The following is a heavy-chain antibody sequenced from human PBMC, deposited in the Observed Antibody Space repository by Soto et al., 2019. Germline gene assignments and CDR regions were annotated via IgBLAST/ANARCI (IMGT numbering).Heavy chain of an antibody. J-gene: IGHJ4*02. CDR3: AHSGPYYDFWSGYAPGY. CDR2: IYWNDDK. CDR1: GFSLSTSGVG. V-gene: IGHV2-5*01. Sequence: GSGPTLVNPTQTLTLTCTFSGFSLSTSGVGVGWIRQPPGKALEWLALIYWNDDKRYSPSLKSRLTITKDTSKNQVVLTMTNMDPVDTATYYCAHSGPYYDFWSGYAPGYWGQGTLVTVSS. D-gene: IGHD3-3*01.